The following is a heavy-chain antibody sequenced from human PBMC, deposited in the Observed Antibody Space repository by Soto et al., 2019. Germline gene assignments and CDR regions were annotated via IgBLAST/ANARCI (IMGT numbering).Heavy chain of an antibody. D-gene: IGHD6-19*01. CDR1: GYTFTSYG. CDR2: ISAYNGNT. Sequence: ASVKVSCKASGYTFTSYGISWVRQAPGQGLEWMGWISAYNGNTNYAQKLQGRVTMTTDTSTSTAYMELRSLRSDDTAVYYCARDNFAWAVALRFDPWGQGTLVTVPS. CDR3: ARDNFAWAVALRFDP. V-gene: IGHV1-18*01. J-gene: IGHJ5*02.